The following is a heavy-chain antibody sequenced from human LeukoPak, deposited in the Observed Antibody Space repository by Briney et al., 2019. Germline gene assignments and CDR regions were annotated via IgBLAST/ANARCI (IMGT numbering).Heavy chain of an antibody. Sequence: PSETLSLTCTVSGGSISSGSYYWGWIRQPPGKGLEWIGSIYFSGITHYNSSLKSRVTMSIDTSNNQFSLKMSSVTAADTAVYYCARGMWEPSFDCWGLGTLVTVSS. CDR3: ARGMWEPSFDC. D-gene: IGHD1-26*01. CDR2: IYFSGIT. CDR1: GGSISSGSYY. V-gene: IGHV4-39*07. J-gene: IGHJ4*02.